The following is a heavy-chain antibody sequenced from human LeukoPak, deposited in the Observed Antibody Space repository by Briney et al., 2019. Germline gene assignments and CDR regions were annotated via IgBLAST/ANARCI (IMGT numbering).Heavy chain of an antibody. Sequence: SXRVSCKASGGTFSSYAISWVRQAPGQGLEWMGGIIPIFGTANYAQKFQGRVTITGDEYTSTEYMEMRRLRCEDTAVYYCARAYDFWSGYYFIEFGYWGQGTLVTVSS. CDR2: IIPIFGTA. V-gene: IGHV1-69*01. CDR3: ARAYDFWSGYYFIEFGY. CDR1: GGTFSSYA. J-gene: IGHJ4*02. D-gene: IGHD3-3*01.